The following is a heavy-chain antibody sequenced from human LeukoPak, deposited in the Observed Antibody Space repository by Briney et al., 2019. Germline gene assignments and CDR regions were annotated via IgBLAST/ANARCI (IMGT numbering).Heavy chain of an antibody. D-gene: IGHD3-22*01. CDR3: ARGAQTYYDKAPVDY. CDR1: GGSFSGYY. V-gene: IGHV4-34*01. CDR2: INHSGST. Sequence: SETLSLTCAVYGGSFSGYYWRWIRQPPGKGLEGIGEINHSGSTNYNPSLKSRVTIADDASKSQFSLKLNSMTAADTAVYYCARGAQTYYDKAPVDYWGQGTLVTVSS. J-gene: IGHJ4*02.